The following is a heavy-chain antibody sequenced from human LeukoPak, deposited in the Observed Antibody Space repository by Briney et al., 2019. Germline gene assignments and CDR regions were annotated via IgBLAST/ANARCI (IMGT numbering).Heavy chain of an antibody. CDR1: GGSISSTSYY. CDR2: IYYSGST. CDR3: AKAGVRYFDSSGLYAFDF. J-gene: IGHJ3*01. D-gene: IGHD3-22*01. V-gene: IGHV4-39*01. Sequence: PSETLSLTCAVSGGSISSTSYYWAWIRQPPGKGLEWIGTIYYSGSTYHNPSLKSRVTMSVDTSRNQFSLKLSSVDAADTAVNYCAKAGVRYFDSSGLYAFDFWGQGTTVTVSS.